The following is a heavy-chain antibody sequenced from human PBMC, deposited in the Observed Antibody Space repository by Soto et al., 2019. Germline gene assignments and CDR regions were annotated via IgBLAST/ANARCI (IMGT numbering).Heavy chain of an antibody. V-gene: IGHV4-30-2*01. CDR3: AREGIGYGDYVGSGWFDP. Sequence: SETLSLTCAVSGGSISSGGYSWSWIRQPPGKGLEWIGYIYHSGSTYYNPSLKSRVTISVDRSKNQFSLKLSSVTAADTAVYYCAREGIGYGDYVGSGWFDPWGQGTLVTVSS. CDR1: GGSISSGGYS. J-gene: IGHJ5*02. CDR2: IYHSGST. D-gene: IGHD4-17*01.